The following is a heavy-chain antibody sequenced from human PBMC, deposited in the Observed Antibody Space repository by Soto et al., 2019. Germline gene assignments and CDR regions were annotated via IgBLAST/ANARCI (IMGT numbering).Heavy chain of an antibody. V-gene: IGHV3-48*02. J-gene: IGHJ6*02. D-gene: IGHD6-6*01. CDR2: ISSSSSTI. CDR1: GLTFSSYS. CDR3: ARVIAARPPWYYYYYGMDV. Sequence: PGGSLRLSCAASGLTFSSYSMNWVRQDQGKGLDWVSYISSSSSTIYYADSVKGRFTISRDNAKNSLYLQMNSLRDEDTAVYYCARVIAARPPWYYYYYGMDVWGQGTTVTVSS.